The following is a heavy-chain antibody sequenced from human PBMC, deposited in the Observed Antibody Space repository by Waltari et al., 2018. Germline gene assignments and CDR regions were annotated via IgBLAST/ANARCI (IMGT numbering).Heavy chain of an antibody. D-gene: IGHD7-27*01. CDR3: ARDLGIDAFDI. V-gene: IGHV4-59*01. Sequence: QVQLQESGPVLVKPSATLSLTCTVSVASILSYSWSWIRQPPGQGLEWFGYIYYSGSTNYNPSLKSRVTISVDTSKNQFSLKLSSVTAADTAVYYCARDLGIDAFDIWGQGTMVTVSS. J-gene: IGHJ3*02. CDR1: VASILSYS. CDR2: IYYSGST.